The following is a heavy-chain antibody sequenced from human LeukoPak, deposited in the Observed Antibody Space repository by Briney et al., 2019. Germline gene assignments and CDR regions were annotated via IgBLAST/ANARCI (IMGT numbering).Heavy chain of an antibody. CDR3: AKDEGGNSGWYFDY. Sequence: GGSLRLSCVASGFTFNSYAMGWVRQAPGKGLEWVSGISASGFSTYYAGSVKGRFTVSRDNSKNALYLQVNSLRAEDTAVYYCAKDEGGNSGWYFDYWGQGTLVTVSS. J-gene: IGHJ4*02. D-gene: IGHD5-12*01. CDR1: GFTFNSYA. V-gene: IGHV3-23*01. CDR2: ISASGFST.